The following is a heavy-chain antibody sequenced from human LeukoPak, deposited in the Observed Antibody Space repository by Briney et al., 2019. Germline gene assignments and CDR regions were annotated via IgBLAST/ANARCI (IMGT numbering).Heavy chain of an antibody. CDR1: GGTFSSYA. V-gene: IGHV1-69*04. D-gene: IGHD3-3*01. CDR2: IIPILGIA. CDR3: ARELFLEWLSCNWFDP. Sequence: SVKVSCKASGGTFSSYAISWMRQAPGQGLEWMGRIIPILGIANYAQKFQGRVTITADKSTSTAYMELSSLRSEDTAVYYCARELFLEWLSCNWFDPWGQGTLVTVSS. J-gene: IGHJ5*02.